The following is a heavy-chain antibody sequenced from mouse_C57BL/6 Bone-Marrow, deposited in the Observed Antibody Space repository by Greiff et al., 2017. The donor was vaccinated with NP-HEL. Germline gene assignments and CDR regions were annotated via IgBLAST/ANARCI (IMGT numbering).Heavy chain of an antibody. V-gene: IGHV1-63*01. Sequence: VQGVESGAELVRPGTSVKMSCKASGYTFTNYWIGWAKQRPGHGLEWIGDIYPGGDYTNYNEKFKGKATLTADKSSSTAYMQFSSLTSEDSAIYYCTRGVYDGYHGGFAYWGQGTLVTVSA. CDR2: IYPGGDYT. CDR3: TRGVYDGYHGGFAY. CDR1: GYTFTNYW. J-gene: IGHJ3*01. D-gene: IGHD2-3*01.